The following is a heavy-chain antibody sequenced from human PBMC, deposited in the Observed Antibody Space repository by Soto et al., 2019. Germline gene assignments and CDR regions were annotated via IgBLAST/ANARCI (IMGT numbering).Heavy chain of an antibody. D-gene: IGHD6-13*01. J-gene: IGHJ1*01. Sequence: SETLSLTCAVYGGSFSGYYWSWIRQPPGKGLEWIGEINHSGSTNYNPSLKSRVTISVDTSKNQFSLKLSSVTAADTAVYYCARRRIAAAGTRAAFQHWGQGTLVTVSS. CDR2: INHSGST. CDR3: ARRRIAAAGTRAAFQH. CDR1: GGSFSGYY. V-gene: IGHV4-34*01.